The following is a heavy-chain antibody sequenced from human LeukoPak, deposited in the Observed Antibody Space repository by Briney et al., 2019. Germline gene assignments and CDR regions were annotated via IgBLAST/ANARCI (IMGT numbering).Heavy chain of an antibody. CDR3: AIVDYYYYGMDV. J-gene: IGHJ6*02. V-gene: IGHV1-18*01. CDR1: GYTFTSYG. Sequence: ASVKISCKASGYTFTSYGISWVRQAPGQGLEWMGWISAYNGNTNYAQKLQGRVTMTTDTSTSTAYMELRSLRSDDTAVYYCAIVDYYYYGMDVWGQGTTVTVSS. CDR2: ISAYNGNT.